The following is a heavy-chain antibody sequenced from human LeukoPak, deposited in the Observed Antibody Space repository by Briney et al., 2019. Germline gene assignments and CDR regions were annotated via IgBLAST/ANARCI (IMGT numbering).Heavy chain of an antibody. CDR1: GGSISSSSYY. D-gene: IGHD2-15*01. Sequence: PSETLSLTCTVSGGSISSSSYYWGWIRQPPGKGLEWIGSIYYSGSTYYNPSLKSRVTISVDTSKNQFSLKLSSVTAADTAVYYCARDAVDDCSGGSCYGGYYYYMDVWGKGTTVTISS. J-gene: IGHJ6*03. CDR2: IYYSGST. CDR3: ARDAVDDCSGGSCYGGYYYYMDV. V-gene: IGHV4-39*07.